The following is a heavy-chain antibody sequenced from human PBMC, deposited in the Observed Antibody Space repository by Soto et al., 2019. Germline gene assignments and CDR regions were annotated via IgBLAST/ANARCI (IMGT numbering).Heavy chain of an antibody. CDR3: ARDTNYYASGSGVDF. V-gene: IGHV3-21*01. CDR1: GTTSSSCR. D-gene: IGHD3-10*01. J-gene: IGHJ4*02. CDR2: ITSSNTYI. Sequence: GGSRRLSCVSSGTTSSSCRLSWIRQAPGAALQWVSSITSSNTYINYGDSVKGRFAISRDNAKNSLYLQMNSLRAEDTAVYFCARDTNYYASGSGVDFWGQGTLVTVSS.